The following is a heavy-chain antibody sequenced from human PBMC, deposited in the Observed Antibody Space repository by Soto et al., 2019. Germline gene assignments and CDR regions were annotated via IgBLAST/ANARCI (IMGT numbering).Heavy chain of an antibody. CDR3: APLMYYDILTGYYPFCDY. V-gene: IGHV2-5*02. CDR2: IYWDDDK. D-gene: IGHD3-9*01. J-gene: IGHJ4*02. Sequence: QITLKESGPTLVKPTQTLTLTCTFSGFSLSTSGVGVGWIRQPPGKALEWLALIYWDDDKRYSPSLKSRLTTAKDTSKNQVVLTMTNMDPVDTATYYCAPLMYYDILTGYYPFCDYWGQGTLVTVSS. CDR1: GFSLSTSGVG.